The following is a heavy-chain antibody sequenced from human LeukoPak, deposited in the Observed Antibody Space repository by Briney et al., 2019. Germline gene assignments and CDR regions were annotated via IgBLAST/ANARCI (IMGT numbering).Heavy chain of an antibody. J-gene: IGHJ4*02. Sequence: PGGSLRLSCAASGFTFSSYSMNWVRQAPGKGLEWVSSISSSSSYIYYADSVKGRFTISRDNAKNSLYLQMNSLRAEDTAVYYCARPHHYDFWSGYHGYWGQGTLVTVSS. CDR2: ISSSSSYI. CDR1: GFTFSSYS. V-gene: IGHV3-21*01. D-gene: IGHD3-3*01. CDR3: ARPHHYDFWSGYHGY.